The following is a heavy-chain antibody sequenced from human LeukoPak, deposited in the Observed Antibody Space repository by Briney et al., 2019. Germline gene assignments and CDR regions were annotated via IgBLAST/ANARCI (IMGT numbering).Heavy chain of an antibody. V-gene: IGHV1-2*02. CDR1: GYTFTDYY. CDR3: AREPRYYYGSGSNEY. Sequence: ASVKVSCKASGYTFTDYYMHWVRQAPGQGLEWMGWINPNSGGTNYAQKFQGRVTMTRDTSISTAYMELSSLRSDDTAVYYCAREPRYYYGSGSNEYWGQGTLVTVSS. J-gene: IGHJ4*02. CDR2: INPNSGGT. D-gene: IGHD3-10*01.